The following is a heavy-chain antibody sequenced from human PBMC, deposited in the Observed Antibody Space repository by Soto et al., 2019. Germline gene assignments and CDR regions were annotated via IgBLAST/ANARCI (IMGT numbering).Heavy chain of an antibody. Sequence: GGSLRLSCAASGFIFSSHNMNWVRQAPGKGLEWVSSITGSSSYIFYADSVKGRFTISRDNAKNTVYLQVNSLRAEDTGVYYCARLVASETGYGMDVWGQGTTVTVSS. V-gene: IGHV3-21*06. CDR2: ITGSSSYI. J-gene: IGHJ6*02. D-gene: IGHD3-9*01. CDR1: GFIFSSHN. CDR3: ARLVASETGYGMDV.